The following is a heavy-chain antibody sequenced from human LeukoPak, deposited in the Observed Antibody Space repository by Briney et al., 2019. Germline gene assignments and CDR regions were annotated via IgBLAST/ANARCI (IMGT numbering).Heavy chain of an antibody. V-gene: IGHV3-7*01. J-gene: IGHJ4*02. Sequence: GGSLRLSCAASGFTFDDYGMNWVRRAPGKGLEWVANIKQDGSEKYYVDSVKGRFTISRDNAKNSLYLQMNSLRAEDTAVYYCARAAKYYFDYWGQGTLVTVSS. D-gene: IGHD4/OR15-4a*01. CDR2: IKQDGSEK. CDR3: ARAAKYYFDY. CDR1: GFTFDDYG.